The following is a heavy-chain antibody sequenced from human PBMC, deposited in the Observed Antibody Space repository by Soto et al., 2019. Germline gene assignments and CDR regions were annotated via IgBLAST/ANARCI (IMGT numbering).Heavy chain of an antibody. J-gene: IGHJ6*02. CDR1: GYTFTSYY. CDR2: INPSGGST. Sequence: QVQLVQSGAEVKKPGASVKVSCKASGYTFTSYYMHWVRQAPGQGLEWMGIINPSGGSTSYAQKCQGRVTMTRDTSTSTVYMELSSLRSEDTAVYYCARGGEIQLWSYYYYYGMDVWGQGTTVTVSS. CDR3: ARGGEIQLWSYYYYYGMDV. D-gene: IGHD5-18*01. V-gene: IGHV1-46*03.